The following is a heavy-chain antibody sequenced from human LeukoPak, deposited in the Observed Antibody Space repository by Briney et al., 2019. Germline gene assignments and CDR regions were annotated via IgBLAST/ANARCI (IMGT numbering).Heavy chain of an antibody. V-gene: IGHV4-59*08. J-gene: IGHJ6*02. CDR3: ARLRYYDSSGSHLSYYYYYGMDV. CDR2: IYYSGST. CDR1: GGSISSYY. D-gene: IGHD3-22*01. Sequence: SETLSLTRTVSGGSISSYYWSWIRQPPGKGLEWIGYIYYSGSTNYNPSLKSRVTISVDTSKNQFSLKLSSVTAADTAVYYCARLRYYDSSGSHLSYYYYYGMDVWGQGTTVTVSS.